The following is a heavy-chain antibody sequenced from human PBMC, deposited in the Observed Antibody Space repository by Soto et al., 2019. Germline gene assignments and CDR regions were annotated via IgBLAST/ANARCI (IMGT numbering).Heavy chain of an antibody. CDR1: GYTFTSYG. CDR2: ISAYNGNT. J-gene: IGHJ3*02. CDR3: ARDPGQYYYDSSGYSEFDI. D-gene: IGHD3-22*01. Sequence: SVKVSCKASGYTFTSYGISWVRQAPGQGLEWMGWISAYNGNTNYAQKLQGRVTMTTDTSTSTAYMELRSLRSDDTAVYYCARDPGQYYYDSSGYSEFDIWGQGTMVTVSS. V-gene: IGHV1-18*01.